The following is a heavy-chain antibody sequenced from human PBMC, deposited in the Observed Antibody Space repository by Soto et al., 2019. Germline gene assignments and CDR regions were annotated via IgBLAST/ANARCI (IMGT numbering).Heavy chain of an antibody. J-gene: IGHJ1*01. D-gene: IGHD3-22*01. Sequence: PGGSLRLSCAASGFTFSSYCMHWVRQAPGKGLDWVALVTGDGSRTGYADSVKDRFTVSRDNAKNTLYLQMNSLRAEDTAVYYCARDRVESGYPEYFQHWGQGTLVTVSS. CDR2: VTGDGSRT. CDR3: ARDRVESGYPEYFQH. CDR1: GFTFSSYC. V-gene: IGHV3-74*01.